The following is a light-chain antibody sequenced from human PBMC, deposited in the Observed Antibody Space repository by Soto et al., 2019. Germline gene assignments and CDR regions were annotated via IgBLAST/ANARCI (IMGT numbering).Light chain of an antibody. CDR3: SSFAGSTVV. Sequence: QSALTQPPSASGSPGQSVTISCTGTSSDIGSYNHVSWYQQHPGKAPKLMIYEVSKRPSGVPDRFSGSKSGNTASLTVSGPQAEDEAAYYCSSFAGSTVVFGGGTKLTVL. J-gene: IGLJ2*01. CDR2: EVS. CDR1: SSDIGSYNH. V-gene: IGLV2-8*01.